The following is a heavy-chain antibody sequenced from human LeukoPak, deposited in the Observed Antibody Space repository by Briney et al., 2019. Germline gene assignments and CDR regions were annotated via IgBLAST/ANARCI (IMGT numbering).Heavy chain of an antibody. CDR1: GYTFTSNY. J-gene: IGHJ3*02. Sequence: ASVKVSCKAFGYTFTSNYMHWVRQAPGQGPEWMGVISPSGGSTTYAQKLQGRVTMTTDTSTSTAYMELRSLRSDDTAVYYCAREKSLRTGAFDIWGQGTMVTVSS. CDR3: AREKSLRTGAFDI. D-gene: IGHD5/OR15-5a*01. CDR2: ISPSGGST. V-gene: IGHV1-46*01.